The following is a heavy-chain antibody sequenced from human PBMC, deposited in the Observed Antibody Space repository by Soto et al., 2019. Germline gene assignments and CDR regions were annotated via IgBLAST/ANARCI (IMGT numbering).Heavy chain of an antibody. Sequence: QVQLVESGGGVVQPGRSLRLSCAASGFTFSSYGMHWVRQPPGKGLEWVAVISSDGRTEYYADSVKGRFTISRDNSKNTLYLQMNSLRDEDTAVYYCAKVAFVAEFDYWGQGTLVTVSS. D-gene: IGHD3-16*01. CDR3: AKVAFVAEFDY. V-gene: IGHV3-30*18. J-gene: IGHJ4*02. CDR1: GFTFSSYG. CDR2: ISSDGRTE.